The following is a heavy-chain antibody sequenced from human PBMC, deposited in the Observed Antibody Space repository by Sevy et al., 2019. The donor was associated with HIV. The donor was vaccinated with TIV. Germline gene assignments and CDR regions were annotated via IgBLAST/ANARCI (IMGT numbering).Heavy chain of an antibody. D-gene: IGHD6-13*01. J-gene: IGHJ6*02. CDR2: IYSGGST. CDR1: GFTVSSNY. V-gene: IGHV3-53*01. CDR3: ARDPGYSSSWYVRKRYGMDV. Sequence: GGSLRLSCAASGFTVSSNYMSWVRQAPGKGLEWVSVIYSGGSTYYADSVKGRFTISRDNSKNTMYLQMNSLRAEDTAVYYCARDPGYSSSWYVRKRYGMDVWGQGTTVTVS.